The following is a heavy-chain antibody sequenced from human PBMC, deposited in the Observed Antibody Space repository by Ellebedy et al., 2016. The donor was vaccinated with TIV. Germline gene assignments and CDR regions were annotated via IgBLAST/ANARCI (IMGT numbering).Heavy chain of an antibody. CDR2: IYYSGST. Sequence: SETLSLXCTVSGDSISSGDHCWSWIRQYPGKGLEWIGNIYYSGSTYYNPSLKSRLTISVDTSKSQFSLRLSSVTAADTALYYCARARVNRDIAYGNWFDPWGQGTLVTVSS. J-gene: IGHJ5*02. CDR3: ARARVNRDIAYGNWFDP. D-gene: IGHD2-15*01. CDR1: GDSISSGDHC. V-gene: IGHV4-31*03.